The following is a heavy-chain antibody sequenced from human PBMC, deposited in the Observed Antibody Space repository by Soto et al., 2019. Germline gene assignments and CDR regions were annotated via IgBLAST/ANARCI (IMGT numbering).Heavy chain of an antibody. CDR2: FIPVYRTL. J-gene: IGHJ4*02. D-gene: IGHD3-3*01. CDR3: ATGVIWIGYFTVDS. CDR1: GGSLGNSA. Sequence: SVKVSCKASGGSLGNSAINWVRQTPGQGLEWLGGFIPVYRTLNYAQKFQGRVTITADESTGTAYMTLSSLASDDTAVYYCATGVIWIGYFTVDSWGQGTRVTVSS. V-gene: IGHV1-69*13.